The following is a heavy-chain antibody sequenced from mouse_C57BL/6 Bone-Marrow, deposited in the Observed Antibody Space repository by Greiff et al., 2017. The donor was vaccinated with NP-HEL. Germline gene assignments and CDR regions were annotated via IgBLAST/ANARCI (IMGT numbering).Heavy chain of an antibody. Sequence: VQLQQSGAELARPGASVKLSCKASGYTFTSYGISWVKQRTGQGLEWIGEIYPRSGNTYYNEKFKGKATLTADKSSSTAYMELRSLTSEDSAVYFCARDPLATVVAWYVDVWGTGTTVTVSS. CDR1: GYTFTSYG. CDR3: ARDPLATVVAWYVDV. D-gene: IGHD1-1*01. CDR2: IYPRSGNT. J-gene: IGHJ1*03. V-gene: IGHV1-81*01.